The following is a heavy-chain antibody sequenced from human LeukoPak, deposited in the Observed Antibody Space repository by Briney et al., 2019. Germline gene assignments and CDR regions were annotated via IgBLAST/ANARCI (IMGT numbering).Heavy chain of an antibody. CDR3: ARVPHCSSTSCSSDY. D-gene: IGHD2-2*01. V-gene: IGHV3-21*01. Sequence: GGSLRLSCAASGFTFSSYSMNWVRQAPGKGLEWVSSISSSSYIYYADSVKGRFTISRDNAKNSLYLQMNSLRAEDTAAYYCARVPHCSSTSCSSDYWGQGTLVTVSS. J-gene: IGHJ4*02. CDR1: GFTFSSYS. CDR2: ISSSSYI.